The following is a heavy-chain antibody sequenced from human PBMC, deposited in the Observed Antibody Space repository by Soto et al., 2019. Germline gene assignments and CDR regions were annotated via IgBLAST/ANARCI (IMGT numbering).Heavy chain of an antibody. CDR1: GFTFSSYE. CDR3: ASSSYSSGWFGRGYFDY. J-gene: IGHJ4*02. D-gene: IGHD6-19*01. CDR2: ISSSGGTI. V-gene: IGHV3-48*03. Sequence: GSLRLSCAASGFTFSSYEMNWVRQAPGKGLEWVSYISSSGGTIYYADSVKGRFTIFRDNAKNSLYLQMNSLRAEDTAVYYCASSSYSSGWFGRGYFDYWGQGTLVTVSS.